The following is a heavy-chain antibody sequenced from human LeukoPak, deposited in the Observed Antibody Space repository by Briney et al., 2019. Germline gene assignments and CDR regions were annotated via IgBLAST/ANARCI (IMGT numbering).Heavy chain of an antibody. CDR3: ARSGPAAIRSLYYYYGMDV. J-gene: IGHJ6*04. V-gene: IGHV4-31*03. D-gene: IGHD2-2*01. Sequence: SQTLSLTCTVSGGSISSGGYYWRWGRQHPGRGLEWIGYIYYSGSTYYNPSLKSRVTISVDTSKNQFSLKLSSVTAADTAVYYCARSGPAAIRSLYYYYGMDVWGKGTTVTVSS. CDR2: IYYSGST. CDR1: GGSISSGGYY.